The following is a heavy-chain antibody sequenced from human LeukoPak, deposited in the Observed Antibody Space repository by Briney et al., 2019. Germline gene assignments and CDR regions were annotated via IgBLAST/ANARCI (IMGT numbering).Heavy chain of an antibody. CDR1: GFSFSTYA. CDR3: ARRAMTERGHSYGLDY. D-gene: IGHD5-18*01. CDR2: ISSSSDYI. V-gene: IGHV3-21*06. Sequence: TGGSLRLSCAASGFSFSTYAMHWVRQAPGKGLEWVSSISSSSDYIYYADSVKGRFTISRDNAKNSMYLQMNSLRAEDTAVYYCARRAMTERGHSYGLDYWGQGTLVTVSS. J-gene: IGHJ4*02.